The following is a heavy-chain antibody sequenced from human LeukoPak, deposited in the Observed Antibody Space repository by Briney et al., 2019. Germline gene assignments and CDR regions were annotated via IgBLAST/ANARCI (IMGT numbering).Heavy chain of an antibody. D-gene: IGHD1-26*01. CDR1: GGSISSSSYY. V-gene: IGHV4-39*07. CDR3: ARVELSGSYSGAFDI. CDR2: IYYSGST. Sequence: PSETLSLTCTVSGGSISSSSYYWGWIRQPPGKGLEWIGSIYYSGSTYYNPSLKSRVTISVDTSKNQFSLKLSSVTAADTAVYYCARVELSGSYSGAFDIWGQGTMVTVSS. J-gene: IGHJ3*02.